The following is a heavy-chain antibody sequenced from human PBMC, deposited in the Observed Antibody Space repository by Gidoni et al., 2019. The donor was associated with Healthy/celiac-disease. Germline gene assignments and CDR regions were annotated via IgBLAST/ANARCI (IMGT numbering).Heavy chain of an antibody. CDR3: ARDTGGQQLGYY. J-gene: IGHJ4*02. V-gene: IGHV1-69*08. CDR2: IIPILGIA. Sequence: QVQLVQSGAEVKKPGSSVKVSCKASGGTFSSYTISWVRQAPGQGLEWMGRIIPILGIANYAQKFQGRVTITADKSTSTAYMELSSLRSDDTAVYYCARDTGGQQLGYYWGQGTLVTVSS. CDR1: GGTFSSYT. D-gene: IGHD6-13*01.